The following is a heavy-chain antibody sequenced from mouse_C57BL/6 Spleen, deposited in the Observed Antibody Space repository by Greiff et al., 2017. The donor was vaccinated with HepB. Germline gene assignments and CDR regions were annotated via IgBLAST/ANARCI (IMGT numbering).Heavy chain of an antibody. CDR1: GYSFTGYY. J-gene: IGHJ2*01. D-gene: IGHD4-1*01. Sequence: EVQLQQSGPELVKPGASVKISCKASGYSFTGYYMNWVKQSPEKSLEWIGEINPSTGGTTYNQKFKAKATLTVDKSSSTAYMQLKSLTSEDSAVYYCARVGDWGNDYWGQGTTLTVSS. V-gene: IGHV1-42*01. CDR2: INPSTGGT. CDR3: ARVGDWGNDY.